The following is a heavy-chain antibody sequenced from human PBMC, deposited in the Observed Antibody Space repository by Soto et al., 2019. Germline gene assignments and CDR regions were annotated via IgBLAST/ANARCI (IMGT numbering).Heavy chain of an antibody. J-gene: IGHJ4*01. CDR3: AKARCTGNSCYVPDY. CDR1: GFTFNSYT. V-gene: IGHV3-23*01. Sequence: GGSLRLSCAASGFTFNSYTMAWVRQAPGKGLEWVSSISGSGSSPSYADSVQGRFIIYRDNSRTTPSLQMNSLRAEDTATYYCAKARCTGNSCYVPDYWGHGSLVTVSS. D-gene: IGHD2-8*02. CDR2: ISGSGSSP.